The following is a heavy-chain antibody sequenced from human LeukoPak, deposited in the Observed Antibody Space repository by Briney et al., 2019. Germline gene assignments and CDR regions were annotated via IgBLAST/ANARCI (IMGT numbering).Heavy chain of an antibody. CDR2: IYCSGGST. CDR3: AKDRDQYYYDSTPTPLLDY. J-gene: IGHJ4*02. Sequence: GGSLTLSCTASGFTFSSYDMSWVRQAPGKGLEWVGAIYCSGGSTYYADSVKGRFTIPRDNSKNTQYLQMNSLRAEDTAVDYCAKDRDQYYYDSTPTPLLDYWGEG. D-gene: IGHD3-22*01. V-gene: IGHV3-23*01. CDR1: GFTFSSYD.